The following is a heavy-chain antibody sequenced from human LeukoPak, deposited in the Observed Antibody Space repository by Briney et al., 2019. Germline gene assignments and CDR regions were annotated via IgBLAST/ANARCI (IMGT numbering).Heavy chain of an antibody. CDR1: GGTFSSYA. J-gene: IGHJ5*02. Sequence: ASVKVSCKASGGTFSSYAISWVRQAPGQGLEWMGGIIPIFGTANYAQKFQGRVTITADKSTSTAYMELSSLRSEDTAVYYCARDRVGGDYGYWFDPWGQGTLVTVSS. CDR3: ARDRVGGDYGYWFDP. CDR2: IIPIFGTA. V-gene: IGHV1-69*06. D-gene: IGHD4-17*01.